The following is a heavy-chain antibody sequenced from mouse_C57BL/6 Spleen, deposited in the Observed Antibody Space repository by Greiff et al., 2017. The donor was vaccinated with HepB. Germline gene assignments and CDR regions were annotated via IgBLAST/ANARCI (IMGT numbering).Heavy chain of an antibody. CDR3: ARSYGKGGFDY. J-gene: IGHJ2*01. V-gene: IGHV3-6*01. Sequence: ESGPGLVKPSQSLSLTCSVTGYSITSGYYWNWIRQFPGNKLEWMGYISYDGSNNYNPSLKNRISITRDTSKNQFFLKLNSVTTEDTATYYCARSYGKGGFDYWGQGTTLTVSS. D-gene: IGHD2-1*01. CDR1: GYSITSGYY. CDR2: ISYDGSN.